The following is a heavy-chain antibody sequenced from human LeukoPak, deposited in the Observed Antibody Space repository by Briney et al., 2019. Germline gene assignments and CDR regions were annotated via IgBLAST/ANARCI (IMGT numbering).Heavy chain of an antibody. CDR3: ARNIAVASSYYFDY. J-gene: IGHJ4*02. Sequence: ASVKVSCKASGYTFTGYYMHWVRQAPGQGLEWMGRINPNSGGTNYAQKFQGRVTMTRDTSISTAYMELSRLRSDDTAVYYCARNIAVASSYYFDYWGQGTLVTASS. V-gene: IGHV1-2*06. CDR2: INPNSGGT. D-gene: IGHD6-19*01. CDR1: GYTFTGYY.